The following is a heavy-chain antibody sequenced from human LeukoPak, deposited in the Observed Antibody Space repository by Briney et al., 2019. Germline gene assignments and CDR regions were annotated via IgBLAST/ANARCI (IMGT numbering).Heavy chain of an antibody. CDR1: GFTFSNYA. J-gene: IGHJ4*02. CDR3: ARSRDGYNILDY. D-gene: IGHD5-24*01. CDR2: ILGGGDTT. Sequence: GGSLRLSCAASGFTFSNYAMTWGRQAPGKGLEWVSAILGGGDTTHYADSVKGRFTISRDNPKNTLNLQMNSLRAEDTAIYYCARSRDGYNILDYWGQGTLVTVSS. V-gene: IGHV3-23*01.